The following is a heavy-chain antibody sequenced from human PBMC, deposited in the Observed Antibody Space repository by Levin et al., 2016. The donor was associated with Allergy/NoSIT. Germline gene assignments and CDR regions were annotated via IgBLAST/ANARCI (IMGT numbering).Heavy chain of an antibody. CDR1: GYTFTSYD. D-gene: IGHD1-26*01. CDR2: MNPNSGNT. J-gene: IGHJ4*02. V-gene: IGHV1-8*01. CDR3: ARGRVGATDFDY. Sequence: ASVKVSCKASGYTFTSYDINWVRQATGQGLEWMGWMNPNSGNTGYAQKFQGRVTMTRNTSISTAYMELSSLRSEDTAVYYCARGRVGATDFDYWGQGTLVTVSS.